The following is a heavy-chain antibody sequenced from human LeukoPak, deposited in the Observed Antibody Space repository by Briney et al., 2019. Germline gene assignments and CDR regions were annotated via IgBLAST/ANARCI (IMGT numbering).Heavy chain of an antibody. D-gene: IGHD2-15*01. Sequence: TFSSYAMSWVRQAPGKGLEWIGSIYYSGSTHYNPSLKSRVTISVDTSKNQFSLKLSSVTAADTAMYYCARQLNPHKLPSLRVYYMDVWGKGTTVTISS. CDR3: ARQLNPHKLPSLRVYYMDV. J-gene: IGHJ6*03. CDR1: TFSSYA. CDR2: IYYSGST. V-gene: IGHV4-39*01.